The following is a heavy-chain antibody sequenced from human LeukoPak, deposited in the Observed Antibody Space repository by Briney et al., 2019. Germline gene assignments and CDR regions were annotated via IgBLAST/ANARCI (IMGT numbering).Heavy chain of an antibody. Sequence: ASVKVSCKASGYTFTSYDINWVRQATGQGLEWMGWMNPNSGNTGYAHKFQGRVTMTRNTSISTAYMELSSLRSEDTAVYYCARVGVLRYFDLLKNYYYYYMDVWGKGTTVTVSS. J-gene: IGHJ6*03. CDR2: MNPNSGNT. CDR3: ARVGVLRYFDLLKNYYYYYMDV. D-gene: IGHD3-9*01. CDR1: GYTFTSYD. V-gene: IGHV1-8*01.